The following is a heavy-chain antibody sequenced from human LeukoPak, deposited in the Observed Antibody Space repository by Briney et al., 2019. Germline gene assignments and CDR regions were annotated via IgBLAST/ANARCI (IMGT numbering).Heavy chain of an antibody. CDR1: GFTFSSYA. V-gene: IGHV4-38-2*02. Sequence: GSLRLSCAASGFTFSSYAMNWVRQAPGKGLEWIGSIYQSGSTYYNPSLESRVTISVDTSKNQFSLSLSSVTAADTAVYFCARDRVGIRPYYMDVWGKGTTVTVSS. CDR2: IYQSGST. J-gene: IGHJ6*03. CDR3: ARDRVGIRPYYMDV. D-gene: IGHD1-26*01.